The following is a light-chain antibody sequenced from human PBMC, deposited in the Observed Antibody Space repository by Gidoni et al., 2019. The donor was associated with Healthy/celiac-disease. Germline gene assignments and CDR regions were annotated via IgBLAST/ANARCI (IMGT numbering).Light chain of an antibody. CDR2: SNN. Sequence: QSVLTPPPSASGTPGPRVTISCSGSSSNIGSNTVTWYQQLPGTAPKLLIYSNNQRPSGVPDRFSGSKSGTSASLAISGLQSEDEADYYCAAWDDSLNGLVFGGGTKLTVL. CDR1: SSNIGSNT. J-gene: IGLJ2*01. V-gene: IGLV1-44*01. CDR3: AAWDDSLNGLV.